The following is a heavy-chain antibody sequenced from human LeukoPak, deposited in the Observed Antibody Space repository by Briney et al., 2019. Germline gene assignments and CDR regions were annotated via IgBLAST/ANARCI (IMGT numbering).Heavy chain of an antibody. CDR1: GYSFTSYW. CDR2: IYPGDSDN. CDR3: ARGHIGYWSSTSCSKGGWDY. Sequence: GESLKISCKGSGYSFTSYWIGWVRQMPGKGLEWMGIIYPGDSDNRYSPSFQGQVTISADKSISTAYLQWSSLKASDTAMYYCARGHIGYWSSTSCSKGGWDYWGQGTLVTVSS. J-gene: IGHJ4*02. V-gene: IGHV5-51*01. D-gene: IGHD2-2*01.